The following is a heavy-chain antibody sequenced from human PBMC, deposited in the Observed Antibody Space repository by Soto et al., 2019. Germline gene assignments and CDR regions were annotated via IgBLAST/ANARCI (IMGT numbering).Heavy chain of an antibody. CDR1: GGSFSAYY. V-gene: IGHV4-34*01. CDR3: ARGSVVAAHESYFDY. Sequence: QVQLQQWGAGLLKPSETLSLTCAVYGGSFSAYYWSWIRQPPGKGLEWIGEINHSGSTNYNPSLTSRVTISVDTSKSQCSLKLSSVTAADTAVYYCARGSVVAAHESYFDYWGQGTLVTVSS. CDR2: INHSGST. D-gene: IGHD2-15*01. J-gene: IGHJ4*02.